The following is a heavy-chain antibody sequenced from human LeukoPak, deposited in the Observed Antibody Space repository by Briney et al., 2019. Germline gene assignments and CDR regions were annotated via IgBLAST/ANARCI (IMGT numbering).Heavy chain of an antibody. D-gene: IGHD4-17*01. J-gene: IGHJ6*03. CDR3: ARLRGPMDV. CDR1: GGSFSGYY. CDR2: INHSGST. V-gene: IGHV4-34*01. Sequence: SETLSLTCAVYGGSFSGYYWSWIRQPPGKGLEWIGEINHSGSTNYNPSLKSRVTISVDTSKTQFSLKLSSVTAADTAVYYCARLRGPMDVWGKGTTVTVSS.